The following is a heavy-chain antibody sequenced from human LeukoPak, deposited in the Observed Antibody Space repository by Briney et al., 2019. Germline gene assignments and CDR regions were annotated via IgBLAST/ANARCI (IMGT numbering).Heavy chain of an antibody. J-gene: IGHJ5*02. V-gene: IGHV4-34*01. Sequence: PSETLSLTCAVYGGSFSGYYWSWIRQPPGKGLEWIGEINHSGSTNYNPSLKSRVTISVDTSKNQFSLKPSSVTAADTAVYYCARGHRYCSSTSCFSGWFDPWGQGTLVTVSS. CDR2: INHSGST. CDR1: GGSFSGYY. CDR3: ARGHRYCSSTSCFSGWFDP. D-gene: IGHD2-2*01.